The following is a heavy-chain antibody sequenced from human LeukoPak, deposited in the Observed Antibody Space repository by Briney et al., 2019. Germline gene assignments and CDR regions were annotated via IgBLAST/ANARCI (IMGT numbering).Heavy chain of an antibody. V-gene: IGHV4-59*01. D-gene: IGHD2-2*01. Sequence: PSETLSLTCTVSGGSISSYYWSWIRQPPGTGLEWIGYIYYSGSTNYNPSLKSRVTISVDTSKNQFSLKLSSVTAADTAVYYCARGGGIVVVPAAIVDAFDIWGQGTMVTVSS. J-gene: IGHJ3*02. CDR1: GGSISSYY. CDR2: IYYSGST. CDR3: ARGGGIVVVPAAIVDAFDI.